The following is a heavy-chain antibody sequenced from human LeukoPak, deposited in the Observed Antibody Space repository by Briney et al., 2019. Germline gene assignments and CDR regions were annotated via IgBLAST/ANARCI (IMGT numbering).Heavy chain of an antibody. J-gene: IGHJ4*02. CDR2: IIPIFGTA. CDR3: AVGPTYYDFWSGSLYYFDY. V-gene: IGHV1-69*13. Sequence: ASVKVSCKASGGTFSSYAISWVRQAPGQGLEWMGGIIPIFGTANYAQKFQGRVTITADESTSTAYMELRSLRSDDTAVYYCAVGPTYYDFWSGSLYYFDYWGQGTLVTVSS. CDR1: GGTFSSYA. D-gene: IGHD3-3*01.